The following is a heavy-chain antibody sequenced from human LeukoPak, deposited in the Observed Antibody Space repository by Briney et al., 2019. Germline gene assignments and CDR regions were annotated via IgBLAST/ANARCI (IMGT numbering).Heavy chain of an antibody. V-gene: IGHV3-11*01. J-gene: IGHJ6*02. CDR2: ISSSGSTI. CDR3: ARFGSGYSYGAYYYNGMDV. D-gene: IGHD5-18*01. Sequence: GGSLRLSCAASGFTFSDYYMSWLRQAPGRGLEWVSYISSSGSTIYDADSVKGRIPISRDKAKNSLYLQMHSLRADDTAVYYCARFGSGYSYGAYYYNGMDVWGQGTTVTVSS. CDR1: GFTFSDYY.